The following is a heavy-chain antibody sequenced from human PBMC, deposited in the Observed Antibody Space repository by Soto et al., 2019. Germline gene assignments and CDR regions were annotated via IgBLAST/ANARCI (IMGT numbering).Heavy chain of an antibody. CDR1: GFTFSSYA. CDR3: AKFRGGNLLYYYYGMDV. CDR2: ISGSGGST. Sequence: VGSLRLSCAASGFTFSSYAMSWVRQAPGKGLEWVSAISGSGGSTYYADSVKGRFTISRDNSKNTLYLQMNSLRAEDTAVYYCAKFRGGNLLYYYYGMDVWGQGTTVPVSS. D-gene: IGHD2-15*01. J-gene: IGHJ6*02. V-gene: IGHV3-23*01.